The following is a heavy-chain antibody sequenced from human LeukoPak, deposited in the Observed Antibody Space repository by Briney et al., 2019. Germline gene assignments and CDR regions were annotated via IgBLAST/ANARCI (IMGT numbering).Heavy chain of an antibody. D-gene: IGHD5-12*01. CDR3: AREARSQDAFDI. V-gene: IGHV4-30-4*01. J-gene: IGHJ3*02. CDR2: IYYSGST. Sequence: SETLSLTCTVSGGSISSGDYYWSWIRQPPGKGLEWIGYIYYSGSTYYNPSLKSRVTISVDTSKTQFSLKLSSVTAADTAVYCAREARSQDAFDIWGQGTMVTVSS. CDR1: GGSISSGDYY.